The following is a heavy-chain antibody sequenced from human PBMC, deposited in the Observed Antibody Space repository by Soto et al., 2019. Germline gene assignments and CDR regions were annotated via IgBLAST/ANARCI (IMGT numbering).Heavy chain of an antibody. CDR3: ARDRILTGRPFDY. Sequence: GASVKVSCKASGCTFTSYYMHWVRQAPVQGLEWMGVINPSGGSTSYAQKFQGRVTMTRDTSTSTVYMELSSLRSEDTAVYYCARDRILTGRPFDYWGQGTLVSVSS. CDR1: GCTFTSYY. V-gene: IGHV1-46*01. J-gene: IGHJ4*02. D-gene: IGHD3-9*01. CDR2: INPSGGST.